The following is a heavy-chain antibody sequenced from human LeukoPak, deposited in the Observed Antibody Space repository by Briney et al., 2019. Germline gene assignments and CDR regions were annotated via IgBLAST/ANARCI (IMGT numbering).Heavy chain of an antibody. Sequence: SETLSLTCTVSGGSISTYYWSWIRQHPGKGLEWIGYIYYSGSTYYNPSLKSRVTISVDTSKNQFSLKLSSVTAADTAVYYCARDERIVFDAFDIWGQGTMVTVSS. V-gene: IGHV4-59*06. J-gene: IGHJ3*02. CDR3: ARDERIVFDAFDI. CDR2: IYYSGST. CDR1: GGSISTYY. D-gene: IGHD5-24*01.